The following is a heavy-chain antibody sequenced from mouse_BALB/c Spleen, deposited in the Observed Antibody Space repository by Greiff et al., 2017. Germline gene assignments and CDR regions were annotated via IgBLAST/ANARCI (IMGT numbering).Heavy chain of an antibody. V-gene: IGHV5-6-3*01. CDR3: ARAPYGNYYLDY. Sequence: EVQLVESGGGLVQPGGSLTLSCAASGFTFSSYGMSWVRQTPDKRLELVATINSNGGSTYYPDSVKGRFTISRDTAKNTLYLQMSSLKSEDTAMYYCARAPYGNYYLDYWGQGTTVTVSS. D-gene: IGHD2-1*01. J-gene: IGHJ2*01. CDR1: GFTFSSYG. CDR2: INSNGGST.